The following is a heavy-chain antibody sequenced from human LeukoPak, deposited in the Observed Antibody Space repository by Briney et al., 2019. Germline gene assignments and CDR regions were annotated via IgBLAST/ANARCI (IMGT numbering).Heavy chain of an antibody. Sequence: ASVKVSCKASGYTFTSYGISWVRQAPGQGLEWMGWIHTNTGNPTYAQGFTGRFVFSLDTSVSTAYLRISSLKAEDTAVYYCVRDLPPTDAFDIWGQGTMVTVSS. D-gene: IGHD1-14*01. CDR1: GYTFTSYG. J-gene: IGHJ3*02. CDR3: VRDLPPTDAFDI. V-gene: IGHV7-4-1*02. CDR2: IHTNTGNP.